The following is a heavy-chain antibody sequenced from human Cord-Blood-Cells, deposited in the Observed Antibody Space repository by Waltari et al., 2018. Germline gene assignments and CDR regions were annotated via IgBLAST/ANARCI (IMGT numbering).Heavy chain of an antibody. V-gene: IGHV1-24*01. CDR1: GYTLTELS. J-gene: IGHJ6*02. D-gene: IGHD6-19*01. CDR3: ATVVAVAGYYYYYGMDV. Sequence: QVQLVQSGAEVKKPGASVKVSCKVSGYTLTELSMHWVRQAPGKGLEWMGGFDPEDGETIYAQKFQGRGTMTEDTSTDTAYMELSSLRSEDTAVYYWATVVAVAGYYYYYGMDVWGQGTTVTVSS. CDR2: FDPEDGET.